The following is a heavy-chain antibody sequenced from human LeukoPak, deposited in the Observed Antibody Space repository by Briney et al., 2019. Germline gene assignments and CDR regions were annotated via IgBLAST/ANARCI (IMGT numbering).Heavy chain of an antibody. CDR3: ARGRIRRDGYNWGGRPGAYYFDY. D-gene: IGHD5-24*01. Sequence: ASVKVSCKASGYTFTSYDINWVRQATGQGLEWMGWMNPNSGNTGYAQKFQGRVTMTRNTSISTAYMELSSLRSEDTAVYYCARGRIRRDGYNWGGRPGAYYFDYWGQGTLVTVSS. CDR2: MNPNSGNT. V-gene: IGHV1-8*01. CDR1: GYTFTSYD. J-gene: IGHJ4*02.